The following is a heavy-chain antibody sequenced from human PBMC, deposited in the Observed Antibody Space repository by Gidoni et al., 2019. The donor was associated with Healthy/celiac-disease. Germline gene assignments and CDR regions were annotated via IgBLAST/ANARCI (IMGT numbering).Heavy chain of an antibody. V-gene: IGHV3-23*01. CDR1: GFTFRSYA. D-gene: IGHD3-10*01. Sequence: EVQLLESGGGLVQPGGSLRLSCAASGFTFRSYALRWVRQAPGKGLGWVAAISGSGGSTYYADSVKGRFTISRDNSKNTLYLQMNSLRAEDTAVYYCAKGQVVLLWFGEFPNYYYYGMDVWGQGTTVTVSS. CDR2: ISGSGGST. CDR3: AKGQVVLLWFGEFPNYYYYGMDV. J-gene: IGHJ6*02.